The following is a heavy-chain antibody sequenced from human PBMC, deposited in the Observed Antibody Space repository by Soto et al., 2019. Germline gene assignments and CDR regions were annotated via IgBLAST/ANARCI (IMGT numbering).Heavy chain of an antibody. Sequence: GGSLRLSCAASGFTSSSYAMSWVRQAPGKGLEWVSAISGSGGSTYYADSVKGRFTISRDNSKNTLYLQMNSLRAEDTAVYYCAKQGNCSGGRPYYIDYWGQGTQVTVSS. V-gene: IGHV3-23*01. CDR3: AKQGNCSGGRPYYIDY. CDR1: GFTSSSYA. J-gene: IGHJ4*02. CDR2: ISGSGGST. D-gene: IGHD2-15*01.